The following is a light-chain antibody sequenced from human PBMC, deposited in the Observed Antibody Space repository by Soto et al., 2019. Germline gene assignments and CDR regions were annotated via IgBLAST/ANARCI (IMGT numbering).Light chain of an antibody. V-gene: IGLV1-44*01. J-gene: IGLJ2*01. Sequence: QAVLTQPPSASGTPGQRVTISCSGGSSNIGGNTVNWYQQLPGTAPTLLIYTNDQRPSGVPARFSASKSGTSASLAISGLQSEDEADYYCAAWDVSLNVLLFGGGTQLTVL. CDR2: TND. CDR1: SSNIGGNT. CDR3: AAWDVSLNVLL.